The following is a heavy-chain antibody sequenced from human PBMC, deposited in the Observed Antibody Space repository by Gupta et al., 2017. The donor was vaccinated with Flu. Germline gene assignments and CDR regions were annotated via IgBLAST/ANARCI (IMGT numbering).Heavy chain of an antibody. Sequence: ISWGRQAPGQGLEWMGGIIPIFGTPNYAQKFQGRITITADESTSTVYMEVSSLRSEDTAVYYCARSLEGYSYINYYYHMDVWGKGTTVTVSS. V-gene: IGHV1-69*01. CDR3: ARSLEGYSYINYYYHMDV. D-gene: IGHD5-12*01. CDR2: IIPIFGTP. J-gene: IGHJ6*03.